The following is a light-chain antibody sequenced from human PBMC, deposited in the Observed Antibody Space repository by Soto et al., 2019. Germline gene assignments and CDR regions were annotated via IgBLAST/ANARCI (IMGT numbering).Light chain of an antibody. CDR1: QSISSW. J-gene: IGKJ1*01. CDR2: DAS. V-gene: IGKV1-5*01. CDR3: QQYNSYSGA. Sequence: DIHMTRSPSTLSASVGYIFTMTCRASQSISSWLAWYQQKPGKAPKLLIYDASSLESGVPSRFSGSGSGTEFTLTISSLQPDDFATYYCQQYNSYSGAFGQGTKVDIK.